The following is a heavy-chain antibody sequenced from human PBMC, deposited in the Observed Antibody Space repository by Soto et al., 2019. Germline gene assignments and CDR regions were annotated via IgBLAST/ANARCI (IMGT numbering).Heavy chain of an antibody. J-gene: IGHJ3*02. D-gene: IGHD3-22*01. CDR2: ISSSSSYI. V-gene: IGHV3-21*01. CDR1: GFTFSSYS. Sequence: EVQLVESGGGLVKPGGSLRLSCAASGFTFSSYSMNWVRQAPGKGLEWVSSISSSSSYIYYADSVKGRFTISRDNANNSLYLQMNSLRAEDTAVYYCARDQYYYDSSGYYYPGAFDIWGQGTMVTVSS. CDR3: ARDQYYYDSSGYYYPGAFDI.